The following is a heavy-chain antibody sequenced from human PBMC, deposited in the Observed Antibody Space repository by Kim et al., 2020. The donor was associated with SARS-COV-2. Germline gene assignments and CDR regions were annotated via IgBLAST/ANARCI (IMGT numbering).Heavy chain of an antibody. CDR3: AKGGGCFDY. V-gene: IGHV3-30*02. D-gene: IGHD2-15*01. Sequence: SNKYYADSVKGRFTISRDNSKNTLYLQMNSLRAEDTAVYYCAKGGGCFDYWGQGTLVTVSS. J-gene: IGHJ4*02. CDR2: SNK.